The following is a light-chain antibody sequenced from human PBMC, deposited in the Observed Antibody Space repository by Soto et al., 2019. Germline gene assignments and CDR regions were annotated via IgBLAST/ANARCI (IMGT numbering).Light chain of an antibody. CDR1: QSVSSN. CDR3: QQRSNWIT. V-gene: IGKV3-11*01. J-gene: IGKJ5*01. Sequence: EIVMTQSPATLSLPPVESATLSCRASQSVSSNLAWYQQKPGQAPRLLIYGASTRATGIPARFSGSGSGTDFTLTISSLEPEDFAVYYCQQRSNWITFGQGTRLEIK. CDR2: GAS.